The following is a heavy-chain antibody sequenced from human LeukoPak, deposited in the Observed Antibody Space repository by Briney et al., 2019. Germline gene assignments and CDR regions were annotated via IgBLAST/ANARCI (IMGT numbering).Heavy chain of an antibody. Sequence: GGSLRLSCAASGFTFSTYSMNWVRQAPGKGLEWVSSITSSSSYIYYAYSAKGRFTISRDNAKNSLYLQMNSLRAEDTAVYYCTRGYWYFDLWGRGTLVTVPS. CDR3: TRGYWYFDL. CDR1: GFTFSTYS. J-gene: IGHJ2*01. CDR2: ITSSSSYI. V-gene: IGHV3-21*01.